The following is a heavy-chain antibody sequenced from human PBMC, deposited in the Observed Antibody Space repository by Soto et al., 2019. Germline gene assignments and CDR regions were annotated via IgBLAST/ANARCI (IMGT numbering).Heavy chain of an antibody. CDR2: IYHSGST. D-gene: IGHD4-4*01. CDR1: GGSISSSNW. J-gene: IGHJ6*02. V-gene: IGHV4-4*02. CDR3: ARNDYSNYLYYYYGMDV. Sequence: SETLSLTCAVSGGSISSSNWWSWVRQPPGKGLEWIGEIYHSGSTNYNPSLKSRVTISVDKSKNQFSLKLSSVTAADTAVYYCARNDYSNYLYYYYGMDVWGQGXTVTVYS.